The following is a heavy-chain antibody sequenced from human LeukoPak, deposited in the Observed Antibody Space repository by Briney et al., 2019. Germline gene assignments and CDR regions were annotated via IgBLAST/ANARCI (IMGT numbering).Heavy chain of an antibody. CDR3: AGSILTGPYYFDY. Sequence: SETLSLICTVSGGSISSGGYYWSWIRQHPGKGLEWIGYIYYSGSTYYNPSLKSRVTISVDTSKNQFSLKLSSVTAADTAVYYCAGSILTGPYYFDYWGQGTLVTVSS. CDR1: GGSISSGGYY. J-gene: IGHJ4*02. D-gene: IGHD3-9*01. V-gene: IGHV4-31*03. CDR2: IYYSGST.